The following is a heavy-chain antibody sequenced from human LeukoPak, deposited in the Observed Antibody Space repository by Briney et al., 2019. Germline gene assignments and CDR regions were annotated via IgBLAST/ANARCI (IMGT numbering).Heavy chain of an antibody. J-gene: IGHJ4*02. CDR2: IYYSGST. D-gene: IGHD5-18*01. CDR3: AREEGEGYSYGSIDC. Sequence: SETLSLTCTVSGGSISSSSYYWGWVRQPPGKGLEWIGSIYYSGSTYYNPSLKSRVTISVDTSKNQFSLKLSSVTAADTAVYYCAREEGEGYSYGSIDCWGQGTLVTVSS. CDR1: GGSISSSSYY. V-gene: IGHV4-39*07.